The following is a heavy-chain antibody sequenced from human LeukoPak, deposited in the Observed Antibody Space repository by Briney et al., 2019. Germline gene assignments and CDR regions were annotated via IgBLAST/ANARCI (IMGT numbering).Heavy chain of an antibody. D-gene: IGHD6-19*01. Sequence: GGSLRLSCAASGFTFSGSAMHWVRQASGKGLEWVGRIRSKANSYATAYAALVKGRFTISRDDSKNTAYLQMNSLKTEDTAVYYCTRLGPGIAVAGSDYWGQGTLVTVSS. CDR3: TRLGPGIAVAGSDY. CDR1: GFTFSGSA. CDR2: IRSKANSYAT. J-gene: IGHJ4*02. V-gene: IGHV3-73*01.